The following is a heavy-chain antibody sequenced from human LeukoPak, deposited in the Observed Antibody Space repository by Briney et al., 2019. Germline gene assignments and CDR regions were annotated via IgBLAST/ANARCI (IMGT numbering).Heavy chain of an antibody. Sequence: PGRSLRLSCAASGFTFSSYGMHWVRQAPGKGLEWVAVISYDGSNKYYADSVKGRFTISRDNSKNTLYLQMNSMRAEDTAVYYCAKAFYDILTGFPNWGQGTLVTVSS. CDR3: AKAFYDILTGFPN. J-gene: IGHJ4*02. CDR1: GFTFSSYG. D-gene: IGHD3-9*01. CDR2: ISYDGSNK. V-gene: IGHV3-30*18.